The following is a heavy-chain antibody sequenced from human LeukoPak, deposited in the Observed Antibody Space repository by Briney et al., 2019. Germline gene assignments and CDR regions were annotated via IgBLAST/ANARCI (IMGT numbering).Heavy chain of an antibody. CDR3: ARDMATTGTHFDY. Sequence: GGSLRLSCAASGFTFSSYSMNWVRQAPGKGLEWVSSISSSSSYIYYADSVKGRFTISRDNAKNSLYLQMNSLRAEDTAVYYCARDMATTGTHFDYWGQGTLVTVSP. D-gene: IGHD1-1*01. V-gene: IGHV3-21*01. J-gene: IGHJ4*02. CDR2: ISSSSSYI. CDR1: GFTFSSYS.